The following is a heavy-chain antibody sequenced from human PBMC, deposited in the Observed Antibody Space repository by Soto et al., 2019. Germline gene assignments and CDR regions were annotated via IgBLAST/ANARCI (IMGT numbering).Heavy chain of an antibody. D-gene: IGHD3-10*01. Sequence: QLVESGGGLVKPGGSLRVSCASSRFAFSSYSMHWVRQAPMKGLEWVASINSVASYVYYADSVEGRLTISRDNAKNSVYLQLNSLRPEDTAVYYCTRDRSSFMRGRIRGPSGGLDVWGQGTTVLVS. V-gene: IGHV3-21*01. CDR1: RFAFSSYS. CDR2: INSVASYV. CDR3: TRDRSSFMRGRIRGPSGGLDV. J-gene: IGHJ6*02.